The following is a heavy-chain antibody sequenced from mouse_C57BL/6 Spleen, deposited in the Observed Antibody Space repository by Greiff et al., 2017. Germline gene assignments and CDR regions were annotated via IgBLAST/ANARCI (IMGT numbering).Heavy chain of an antibody. CDR2: IRSDGST. D-gene: IGHD1-1*01. Sequence: VQLVESGPGLVAPSQSLSITCTASGFSLTSYGVHWVRQTPGTGLEWLVVIRSDGSTTYNSALKSSLCISKDNSKSHVFLKMNSLQTDDTAMYYCARNIYPRYAMDYWGQGTSVTVSS. V-gene: IGHV2-6*02. CDR1: GFSLTSYG. J-gene: IGHJ4*01. CDR3: ARNIYPRYAMDY.